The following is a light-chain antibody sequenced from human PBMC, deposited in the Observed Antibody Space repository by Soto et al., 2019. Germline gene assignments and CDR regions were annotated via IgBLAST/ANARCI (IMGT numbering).Light chain of an antibody. V-gene: IGKV1-27*01. CDR1: QGISNY. J-gene: IGKJ5*01. CDR2: VAS. CDR3: QNYNSDPIT. Sequence: DIQMTQSPSSLSASVGDRVTITCRASQGISNYLAWYQQKPGQVPKLLIYVASTLQSGVPSRFSGRGSGTDFSLSISSLQPEDVATYYCQNYNSDPITFGQVTRLEI.